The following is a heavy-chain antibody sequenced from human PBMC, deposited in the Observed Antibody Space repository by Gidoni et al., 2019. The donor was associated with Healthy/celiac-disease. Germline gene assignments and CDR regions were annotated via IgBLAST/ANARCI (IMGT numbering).Heavy chain of an antibody. Sequence: QVQLVESGGGLVKPGGSLRLYCAASVFTFSDYYMRWIRQAPGKRLEWVSYISSSSSYTNYADSVKGRFTISRDNAKNSLYLQMNSLRAEDTAVYYCAKSSLYYYDSSGYQLDYWGQGTLVTVSS. V-gene: IGHV3-11*05. CDR1: VFTFSDYY. CDR3: AKSSLYYYDSSGYQLDY. CDR2: ISSSSSYT. J-gene: IGHJ4*02. D-gene: IGHD3-22*01.